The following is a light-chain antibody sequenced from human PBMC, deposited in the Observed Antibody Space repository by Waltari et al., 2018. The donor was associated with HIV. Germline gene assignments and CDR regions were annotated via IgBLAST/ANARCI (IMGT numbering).Light chain of an antibody. CDR3: QQYDGWPRT. Sequence: EAVMTQSPAILSVSPGERATLSCRSSHNVRTNLAWYQQKPGQTPRLVIFNASTRATGIPARCSCSGSVTTFSLIIAHIQTGDFVGDYCQQYDGWPRTFGQGTKGEI. J-gene: IGKJ1*01. V-gene: IGKV3-15*01. CDR1: HNVRTN. CDR2: NAS.